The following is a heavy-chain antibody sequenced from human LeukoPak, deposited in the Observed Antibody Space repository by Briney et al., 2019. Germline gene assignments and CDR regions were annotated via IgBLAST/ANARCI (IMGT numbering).Heavy chain of an antibody. D-gene: IGHD6-19*01. CDR3: ARSNSGYSSGWYMNY. V-gene: IGHV3-20*04. CDR1: GFTFDDDG. Sequence: PGGSPRLSCAASGFTFDDDGMNWVRQAPGKGLEWVSGINWNGGSTGYADSVKGRFTISRDNAKNSLYLQMNSLRAEDTALYYCARSNSGYSSGWYMNYWGQGTLVTVSS. J-gene: IGHJ4*02. CDR2: INWNGGST.